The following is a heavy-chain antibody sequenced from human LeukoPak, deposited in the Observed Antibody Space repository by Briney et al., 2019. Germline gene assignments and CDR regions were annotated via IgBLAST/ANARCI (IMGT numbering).Heavy chain of an antibody. D-gene: IGHD2-21*01. J-gene: IGHJ4*02. CDR1: GFTFRTSW. Sequence: GGSLRLSRAASGFTFRTSWRSWVRQAPGKGLEWVANIKEDGSAKNYVDSVKGHFTISRDNAENSLYLQMNSLRAEDTAVCYCARDRAYSTFDYWGQGTLVTVSS. CDR3: ARDRAYSTFDY. CDR2: IKEDGSAK. V-gene: IGHV3-7*01.